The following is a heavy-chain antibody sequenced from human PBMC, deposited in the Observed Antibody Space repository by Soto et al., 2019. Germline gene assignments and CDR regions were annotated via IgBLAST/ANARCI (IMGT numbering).Heavy chain of an antibody. J-gene: IGHJ3*02. CDR2: INAGNGNT. V-gene: IGHV1-3*01. D-gene: IGHD4-17*01. CDR3: ARVWTTGNDAFDI. CDR1: GYTFTSYA. Sequence: ASVKVSCKASGYTFTSYAMHWVRQAPGQRLERMGWINAGNGNTKYSQKFQGRVTITRDTSASTAYMELSSLRSEDTAVYYCARVWTTGNDAFDIWGQGTMVTVSS.